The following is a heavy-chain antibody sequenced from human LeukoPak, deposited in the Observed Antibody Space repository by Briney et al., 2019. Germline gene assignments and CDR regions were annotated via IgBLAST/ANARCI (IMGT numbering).Heavy chain of an antibody. V-gene: IGHV5-51*01. CDR1: GYSFTSYC. Sequence: GESLKISCKGSGYSFTSYCIGRVRQMPGKGLEWMGIIYPGDSGPTYSPSFQGQVTISVDKSINTAYLQWSSLQASDTAMYYCGMSGDRVPLQDDVFDVWGQGTMVTVST. J-gene: IGHJ3*01. CDR2: IYPGDSGP. D-gene: IGHD1-26*01. CDR3: GMSGDRVPLQDDVFDV.